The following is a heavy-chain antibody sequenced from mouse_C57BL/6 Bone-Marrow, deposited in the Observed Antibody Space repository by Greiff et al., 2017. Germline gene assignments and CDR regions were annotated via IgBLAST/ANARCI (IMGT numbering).Heavy chain of an antibody. V-gene: IGHV14-4*01. J-gene: IGHJ1*03. CDR3: TTYSNYWYFDV. CDR2: IDPENGDT. Sequence: VQLQQSGAELVRPGASVKLSCTASGFNIKDDYMHWVKQRPEQGLEWIGWIDPENGDTEYASKFQGKATITAETSSNTAYLQLSSLTSEDTAVYYCTTYSNYWYFDVWGTGTTVTVSS. D-gene: IGHD2-5*01. CDR1: GFNIKDDY.